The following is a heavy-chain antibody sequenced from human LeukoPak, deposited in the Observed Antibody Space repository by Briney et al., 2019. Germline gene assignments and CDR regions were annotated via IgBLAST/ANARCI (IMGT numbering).Heavy chain of an antibody. J-gene: IGHJ6*02. CDR1: GGSIRTYY. Sequence: SETLSLTCTVSGGSIRTYYWSWIRQPPGKGLEWIGYIYYSGSTNYNPSLKSRVTISVDTSKNQFSLKLSSVTAADTAVYYCARVYAAAGVWGMDVWGQGTTVTVSS. CDR2: IYYSGST. D-gene: IGHD6-13*01. CDR3: ARVYAAAGVWGMDV. V-gene: IGHV4-59*01.